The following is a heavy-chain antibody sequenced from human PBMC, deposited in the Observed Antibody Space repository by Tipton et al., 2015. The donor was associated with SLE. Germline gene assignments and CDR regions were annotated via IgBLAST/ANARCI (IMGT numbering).Heavy chain of an antibody. D-gene: IGHD1-14*01. V-gene: IGHV4-30-4*01. Sequence: TLSLTCTVSGDSISSGDYSWSWIRQSPGRGLEWIGYISYSGSTLYNPSLKSRVTISVDTSKNQFSLRLTSVTATDTAVYYCARWGAQLGTDNWFDPWGQGTLVTVSS. CDR1: GDSISSGDYS. J-gene: IGHJ5*02. CDR2: ISYSGST. CDR3: ARWGAQLGTDNWFDP.